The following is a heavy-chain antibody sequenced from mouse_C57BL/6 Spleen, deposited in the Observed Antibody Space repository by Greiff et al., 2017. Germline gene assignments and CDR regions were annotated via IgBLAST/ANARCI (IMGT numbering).Heavy chain of an antibody. D-gene: IGHD2-1*01. CDR2: IDPETGGT. V-gene: IGHV1-15*01. Sequence: QVQLQQSGAELVRPGASVTLSCKASGYTFTDYEMHWVKQTPVHGLEWIGAIDPETGGTAYNQKVKGKAILTADKSSSTAYIELRSLTSGDSAVYYCTYGNYVRYWGQGTTLTVSS. CDR1: GYTFTDYE. J-gene: IGHJ2*01. CDR3: TYGNYVRY.